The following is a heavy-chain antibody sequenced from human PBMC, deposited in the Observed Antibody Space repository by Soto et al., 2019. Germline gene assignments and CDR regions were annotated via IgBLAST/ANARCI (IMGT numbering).Heavy chain of an antibody. V-gene: IGHV2-5*02. D-gene: IGHD1-26*01. CDR2: IYRDDDK. CDR3: AHTVARGAYWETFNY. CDR1: GFSVTTNGVG. J-gene: IGHJ4*02. Sequence: QITLKESGPTLVKPTQTLTLTCTVSGFSVTTNGVGVGWFRQPPGKALEWLALIYRDDDKRYRPSLKRRVTITKDNTKNQVVLTMTKMDPVDTATYYCAHTVARGAYWETFNYWGQGTLVTVSS.